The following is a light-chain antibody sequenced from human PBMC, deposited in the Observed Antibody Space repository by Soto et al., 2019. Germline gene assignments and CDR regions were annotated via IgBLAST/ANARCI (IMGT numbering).Light chain of an antibody. CDR2: DND. CDR1: STNIGDNY. J-gene: IGLJ1*01. V-gene: IGLV1-51*01. Sequence: QSVLTQPPSVSAAPGQRVIISCSGSSTNIGDNYVSWYQHLPGTAPKLVVYDNDRRPSELPGRFAGAKSGTSATLVITGRQTGDEADYYCGTWDDSLVSDVFGAGTKLTVL. CDR3: GTWDDSLVSDV.